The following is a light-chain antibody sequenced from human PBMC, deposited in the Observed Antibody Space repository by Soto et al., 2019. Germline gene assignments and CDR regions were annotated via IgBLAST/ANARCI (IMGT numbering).Light chain of an antibody. V-gene: IGLV2-11*01. J-gene: IGLJ1*01. CDR1: SSDVGGYNY. CDR3: CSYAGSYTYV. CDR2: DVS. Sequence: QSALTQPRSVSGSPGQSVTISCTGTSSDVGGYNYVSWYQQHPGKAPKLIIYDVSKRPSEVPDRFSGSKSGNTASLTISGLQAEYEADYYCCSYAGSYTYVFGTGTKLTVL.